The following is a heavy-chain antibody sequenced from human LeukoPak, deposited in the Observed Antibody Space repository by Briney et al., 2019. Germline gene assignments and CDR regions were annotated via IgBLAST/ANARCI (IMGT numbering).Heavy chain of an antibody. CDR2: IRYDGSNK. CDR3: AKAPAYYDSSGALLYYFDY. J-gene: IGHJ4*02. V-gene: IGHV3-30*02. CDR1: GFTFSSYG. D-gene: IGHD3-22*01. Sequence: PTGGSLRLSCAASGFTFSSYGMHWVRQAPGKGLEWAAFIRYDGSNKYYADSVKGRFTISRDNSKNTLYLQMNSLRAEDTAVYYCAKAPAYYDSSGALLYYFDYWGQGTLVTVSS.